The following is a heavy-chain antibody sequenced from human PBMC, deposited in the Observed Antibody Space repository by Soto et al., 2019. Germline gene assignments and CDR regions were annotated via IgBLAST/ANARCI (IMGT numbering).Heavy chain of an antibody. CDR2: MNPNSGNT. Sequence: ASVKVSCKASGYTFTSYGINWVRQATGQGLEWMGWMNPNSGNTGYAQKFQGRVTMTRNTSISTAYMELSSLRSEDTAVYYCGRDRYYGSGTYNYFDYWGQGTLVTVSS. D-gene: IGHD3-10*01. CDR1: GYTFTSYG. CDR3: GRDRYYGSGTYNYFDY. V-gene: IGHV1-8*02. J-gene: IGHJ4*02.